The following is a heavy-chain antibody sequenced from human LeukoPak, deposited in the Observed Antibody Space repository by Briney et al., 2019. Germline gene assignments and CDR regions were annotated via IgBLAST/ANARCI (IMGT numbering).Heavy chain of an antibody. CDR3: ASHKVGAALNGNYYYYGVDV. Sequence: LSGGSLRLSCAASGLTVVGYAMNWVRQAPGKGLEWVSYISSSGSSTYYADSVRGRFTISRDNAKNSLYLRMNSLRAEDTAVYYCASHKVGAALNGNYYYYGVDVWGQGTRSPSP. CDR2: ISSSGSST. D-gene: IGHD1-26*01. CDR1: GLTVVGYA. J-gene: IGHJ6*02. V-gene: IGHV3-48*04.